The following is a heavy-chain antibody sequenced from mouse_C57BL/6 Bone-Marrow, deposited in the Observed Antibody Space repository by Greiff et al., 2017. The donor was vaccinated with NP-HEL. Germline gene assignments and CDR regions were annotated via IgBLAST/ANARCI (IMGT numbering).Heavy chain of an antibody. CDR3: ARESGGYYLFMDY. J-gene: IGHJ4*01. D-gene: IGHD2-3*01. CDR2: INPYNGGT. Sequence: EVQLQQSGPVLVKPGASVKMSCKASGYTFTDYYMNWVKQSHGKSLEWIGVINPYNGGTSYNQKFKGKATLTVDKSSSTAYMELNSLTSEDSAVYYCARESGGYYLFMDYWGQGTSVTVSS. V-gene: IGHV1-19*01. CDR1: GYTFTDYY.